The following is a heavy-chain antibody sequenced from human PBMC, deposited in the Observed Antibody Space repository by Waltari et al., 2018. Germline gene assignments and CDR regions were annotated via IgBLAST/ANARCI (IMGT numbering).Heavy chain of an antibody. Sequence: QVQLQQSGPGQVKPSETLSLTSAVSGGSLRGGYYWGWIRQPLGKGLEGIGGVSHSGSTYYNPSLKSRVTISIHMSKHQFSLELRSVTAADTAVYFCASDLGGTAVATDAFDIWGQGTMVIVSS. CDR3: ASDLGGTAVATDAFDI. CDR1: GGSLRGGYY. D-gene: IGHD6-19*01. V-gene: IGHV4-38-2*01. CDR2: VSHSGST. J-gene: IGHJ3*02.